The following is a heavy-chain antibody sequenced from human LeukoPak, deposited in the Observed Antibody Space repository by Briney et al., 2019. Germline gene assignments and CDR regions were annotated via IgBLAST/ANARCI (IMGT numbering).Heavy chain of an antibody. V-gene: IGHV3-30*02. CDR3: CRDGYNYVGILGYYYMDV. J-gene: IGHJ6*03. CDR2: IRYDGSNK. Sequence: PGGSLRLSCAASGFTFSSYAMSWVRQAPGKGLEWVAFIRYDGSNKYYADSVKGRFTISRDNSKNTLYLQMNSLRAEDTAVYYCCRDGYNYVGILGYYYMDVWGKGTTVTISS. D-gene: IGHD5-24*01. CDR1: GFTFSSYA.